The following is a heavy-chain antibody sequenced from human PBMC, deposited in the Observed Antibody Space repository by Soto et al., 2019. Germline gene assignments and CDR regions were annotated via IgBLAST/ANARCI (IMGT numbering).Heavy chain of an antibody. V-gene: IGHV4-30-4*01. J-gene: IGHJ4*02. Sequence: PSETLSLTCTVSGGSISSGDYYWSWIRQPPGKGLEWIGYIYYSGNTYYNPSLKSRVTISVDTSKNQFSLKLTSVTAADTAVYYCAREMGYGSGRFDYWGQGTLVTVSS. CDR3: AREMGYGSGRFDY. D-gene: IGHD3-10*01. CDR2: IYYSGNT. CDR1: GGSISSGDYY.